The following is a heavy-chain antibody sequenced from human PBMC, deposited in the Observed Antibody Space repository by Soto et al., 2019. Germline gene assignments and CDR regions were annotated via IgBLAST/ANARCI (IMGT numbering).Heavy chain of an antibody. CDR3: ARDPGNSSTWYFDY. CDR1: GASITTYD. J-gene: IGHJ4*02. V-gene: IGHV4-59*01. D-gene: IGHD6-13*01. Sequence: PSETLSLTCTVSGASITTYDWSWIRQPPGNGLEWVGYIHNSGNTNYSPSLKSRVTISRDTSRNQLSLKLSSVTTADTAVYYCARDPGNSSTWYFDYWGQGALVTVSS. CDR2: IHNSGNT.